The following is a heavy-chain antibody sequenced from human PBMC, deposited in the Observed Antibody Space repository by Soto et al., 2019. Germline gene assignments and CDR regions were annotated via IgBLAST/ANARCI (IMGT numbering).Heavy chain of an antibody. D-gene: IGHD5-18*01. Sequence: SETLSLTCTVSGGSISSYYWSWIRQPPGKGLEWIGYIYYSGSTNYNPSLKSRVTISVDTSENQFSLKLSSVTAAGTAVYYCAREGIQLWLGWFDPWGQGTLVTVSA. V-gene: IGHV4-59*01. CDR3: AREGIQLWLGWFDP. J-gene: IGHJ5*02. CDR1: GGSISSYY. CDR2: IYYSGST.